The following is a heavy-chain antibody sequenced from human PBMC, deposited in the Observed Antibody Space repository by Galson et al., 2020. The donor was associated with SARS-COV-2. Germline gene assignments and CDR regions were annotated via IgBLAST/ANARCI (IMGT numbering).Heavy chain of an antibody. D-gene: IGHD3-3*01. J-gene: IGHJ4*02. CDR3: ATGGRAVGGVAEWDFDC. Sequence: TGGSLRLSCAASGFTFSHYGMHWVRQAPGKGLEWVAVISYHGNDNYHADSVKGRFTISRDNSKNTLYLQMNSLRVEDTAVYYCATGGRAVGGVAEWDFDCWGQGTLVTVSS. CDR1: GFTFSHYG. CDR2: ISYHGNDN. V-gene: IGHV3-30*03.